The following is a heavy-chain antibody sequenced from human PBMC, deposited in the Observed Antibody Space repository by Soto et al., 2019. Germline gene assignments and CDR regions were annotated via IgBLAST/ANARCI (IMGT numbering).Heavy chain of an antibody. CDR1: GFTFSSYA. V-gene: IGHV3-23*01. Sequence: PGGSLRLSCAASGFTFSSYAMTWVRQAPGKGLEWASTISGSGGSTYYADSVKGRFTISRDNSKKTLDLQMNSLRAEDTAIYYCAKEGGYNWNYADYWGQGTLVTVSS. J-gene: IGHJ4*02. CDR2: ISGSGGST. CDR3: AKEGGYNWNYADY. D-gene: IGHD1-7*01.